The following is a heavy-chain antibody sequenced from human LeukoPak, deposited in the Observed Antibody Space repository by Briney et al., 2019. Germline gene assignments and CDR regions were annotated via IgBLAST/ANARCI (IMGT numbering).Heavy chain of an antibody. CDR2: INPTYGSP. J-gene: IGHJ5*02. V-gene: IGHV1-46*01. CDR1: GYTFTNYC. D-gene: IGHD1-14*01. Sequence: ASVKLSCKASGYTFTNYCMHWVRQAPGQGLEWMGIINPTYGSPIYAQTFEGRVTLTTDTSTYTAYMELTSLRSDDTAVYFCAKDILLPLSVPDPWGQGTLVTVSS. CDR3: AKDILLPLSVPDP.